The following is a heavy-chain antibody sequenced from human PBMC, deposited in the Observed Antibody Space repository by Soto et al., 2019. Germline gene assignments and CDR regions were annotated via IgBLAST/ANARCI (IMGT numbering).Heavy chain of an antibody. D-gene: IGHD2-15*01. V-gene: IGHV1-2*02. Sequence: GASVKVSCKASGYTFTGYYMHWVRQAPGQGLEWMGWINPNSGGTNYAQKFQGRVTMTRDTSISTAYMELSRLRSDDTAVYYCARDAIRRYCSRGSCYSWGANNWFAPWGHGTLVTVSS. CDR2: INPNSGGT. CDR3: ARDAIRRYCSRGSCYSWGANNWFAP. J-gene: IGHJ5*02. CDR1: GYTFTGYY.